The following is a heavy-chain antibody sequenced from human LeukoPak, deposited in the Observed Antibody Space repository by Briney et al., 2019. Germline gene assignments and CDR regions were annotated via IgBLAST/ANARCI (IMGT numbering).Heavy chain of an antibody. Sequence: GRSLRLSCAASGFTFSSYAMHWVRQAPGKGLEWVAVISYDGSNKYYADSVKGRFTISRDNSKNTLYLQMNSLRAEDTAVYYCAGGTHIVVVTGGFDYWGQGTLVTVSS. J-gene: IGHJ4*02. CDR1: GFTFSSYA. D-gene: IGHD2-21*02. CDR3: AGGTHIVVVTGGFDY. V-gene: IGHV3-30*04. CDR2: ISYDGSNK.